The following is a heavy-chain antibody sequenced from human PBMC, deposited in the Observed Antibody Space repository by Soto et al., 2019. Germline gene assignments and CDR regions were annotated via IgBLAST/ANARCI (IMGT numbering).Heavy chain of an antibody. CDR2: IWYDGSNK. CDR1: GFTFSSYG. Sequence: PGGSLRLSCAASGFTFSSYGMHWVRQAPGKGLEWVAVIWYDGSNKYYADSAKGRFTISRDNSKNTLYLQMNSLRVEDTAVYYCARDRYSSGWYDLDYWGQGTLVTVSS. D-gene: IGHD6-19*01. V-gene: IGHV3-33*01. CDR3: ARDRYSSGWYDLDY. J-gene: IGHJ4*02.